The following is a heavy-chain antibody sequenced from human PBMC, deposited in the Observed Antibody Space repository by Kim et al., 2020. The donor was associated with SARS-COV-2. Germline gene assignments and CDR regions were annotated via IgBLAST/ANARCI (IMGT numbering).Heavy chain of an antibody. D-gene: IGHD5-18*01. CDR3: ARGRQLWLTSIGIYFDY. J-gene: IGHJ4*02. Sequence: FQGRVTMTRDTSTSTVYMELSSLRSEDTAVYYCARGRQLWLTSIGIYFDYWGQGTLVTVSS. V-gene: IGHV1-46*01.